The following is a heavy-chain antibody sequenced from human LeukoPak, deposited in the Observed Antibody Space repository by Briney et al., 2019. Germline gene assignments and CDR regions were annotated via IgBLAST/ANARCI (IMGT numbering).Heavy chain of an antibody. Sequence: GGSLRLSCAASGFTFTNYAMSWVRQAPGKGLEWVSAISGIGNAIFYADSVKGRFTISRDSSKNTLSLQMSSLRAEDTAVYYCARHLATSGSYPLDYRGPGTLVTVTS. V-gene: IGHV3-23*01. CDR1: GFTFTNYA. CDR2: ISGIGNAI. J-gene: IGHJ4*02. D-gene: IGHD2-15*01. CDR3: ARHLATSGSYPLDY.